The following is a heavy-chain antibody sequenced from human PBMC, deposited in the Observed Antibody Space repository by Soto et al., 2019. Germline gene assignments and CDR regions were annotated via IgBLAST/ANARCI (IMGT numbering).Heavy chain of an antibody. J-gene: IGHJ3*02. V-gene: IGHV1-46*01. Sequence: ASVKVSCKASGYTFTSYYMHWVRQAPGQGLEWMGIINPSGGSTSYAQKFQGRVTMTRDTSTSTVYMELSSLRSEDTAVYYCAREKGGYYDILTGDDAFDIWGQGTMVTVSS. CDR1: GYTFTSYY. D-gene: IGHD3-9*01. CDR3: AREKGGYYDILTGDDAFDI. CDR2: INPSGGST.